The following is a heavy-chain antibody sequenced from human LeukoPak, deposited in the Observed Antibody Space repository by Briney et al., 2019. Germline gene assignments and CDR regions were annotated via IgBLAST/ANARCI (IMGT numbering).Heavy chain of an antibody. Sequence: GGSLRLSCAAAGFTFSSYAMCWVRQPPGKGLEWVSATSGSGGSTYYADSVKGRFTISRENSKNTLYLQMNSLRAEDTAVYYCAKDNSLDSWGQGTLVTVSS. CDR2: TSGSGGST. J-gene: IGHJ4*02. V-gene: IGHV3-23*01. CDR1: GFTFSSYA. CDR3: AKDNSLDS.